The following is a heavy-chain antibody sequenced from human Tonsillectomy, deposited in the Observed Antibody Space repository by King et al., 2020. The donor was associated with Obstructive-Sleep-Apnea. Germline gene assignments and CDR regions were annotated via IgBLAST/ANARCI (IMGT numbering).Heavy chain of an antibody. D-gene: IGHD5-24*01. CDR2: ISAYNGNT. V-gene: IGHV1-18*01. Sequence: QLVQSGAEVKKPGASVKVSCKASGYTFTNYGITWVRQAPGQRPEWMGWISAYNGNTNYAQKLQGRVTMTTDTSTGTAYLELRGLRYDDTAVYYCARVGGGYNLDFYYGMDVWGQGTTVTVSS. CDR3: ARVGGGYNLDFYYGMDV. J-gene: IGHJ6*02. CDR1: GYTFTNYG.